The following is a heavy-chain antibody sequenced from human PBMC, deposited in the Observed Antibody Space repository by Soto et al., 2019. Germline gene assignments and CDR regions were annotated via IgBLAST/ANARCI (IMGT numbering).Heavy chain of an antibody. D-gene: IGHD5-18*01. Sequence: GSLRLSCAASGFSFSNYAMSWVRHAPGKGLECVSSISATGASTFYADSVKGRLTISRDNSKDTLYLEMKSLRVEDTAVYYCAKYEGEYCHGYDAFFAWGPGTLVTVSS. J-gene: IGHJ5*02. V-gene: IGHV3-23*01. CDR2: ISATGAST. CDR3: AKYEGEYCHGYDAFFA. CDR1: GFSFSNYA.